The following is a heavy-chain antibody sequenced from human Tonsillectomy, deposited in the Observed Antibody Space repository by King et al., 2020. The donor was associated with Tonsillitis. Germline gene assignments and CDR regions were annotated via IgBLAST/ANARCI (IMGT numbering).Heavy chain of an antibody. J-gene: IGHJ3*02. CDR2: ISSSSSYI. Sequence: EVQLVESGGGLVKPGGSLRLSCAASGFTFSSYSMNWVRQAPGKGLEWVSSISSSSSYIYYADSVKGRFTISRDNAKNSLYLQMNSLRAEDTAVYYCARGGDLWVTTDNAFDIWGEGTMVTVSS. CDR3: ARGGDLWVTTDNAFDI. D-gene: IGHD4-17*01. CDR1: GFTFSSYS. V-gene: IGHV3-21*01.